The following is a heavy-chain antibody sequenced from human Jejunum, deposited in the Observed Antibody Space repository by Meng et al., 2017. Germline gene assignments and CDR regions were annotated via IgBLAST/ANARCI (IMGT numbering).Heavy chain of an antibody. CDR2: INHSGST. Sequence: QVQLQQWGAGLLKPSETLSLTCAVYGGSFSGYYWTWIRQPPGKGLEWIGEINHSGSTNYNPSLKSRVTISVDTSKNQFSLKLSSVTAADTAVYYCARGHQVDPWGPGTLVTVSS. V-gene: IGHV4-34*01. J-gene: IGHJ5*02. CDR3: ARGHQVDP. D-gene: IGHD2-2*01. CDR1: GGSFSGYY.